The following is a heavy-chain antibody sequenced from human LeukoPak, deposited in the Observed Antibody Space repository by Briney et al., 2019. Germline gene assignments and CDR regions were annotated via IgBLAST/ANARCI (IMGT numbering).Heavy chain of an antibody. CDR3: ARGLRRYCGGDCPYYFDY. Sequence: ASVKVSCKASGYTFTGYYIHWVRQAPGQGLEWMGWINPNSGGTNYAQKFQGRVTMTRDTSISTAYMELSRLRSDDTAVYYCARGLRRYCGGDCPYYFDYWGQGTLVTVSS. D-gene: IGHD2-21*02. J-gene: IGHJ4*02. CDR2: INPNSGGT. V-gene: IGHV1-2*02. CDR1: GYTFTGYY.